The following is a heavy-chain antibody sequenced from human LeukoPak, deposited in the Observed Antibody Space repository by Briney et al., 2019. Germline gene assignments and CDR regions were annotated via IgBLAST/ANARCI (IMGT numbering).Heavy chain of an antibody. D-gene: IGHD6-13*01. CDR2: ISSSGSTI. CDR1: GFTFSSYE. V-gene: IGHV3-48*03. J-gene: IGHJ4*02. CDR3: AREILGYSSSWSTFDY. Sequence: GGSLRLSCAASGFTFSSYEMNWVRQAPGKGLEWVSYISSSGSTIYYADSVKGRFTISRDNAKNSLYLQMNSLRAEDTAVYYCAREILGYSSSWSTFDYWGQGTLVTVSS.